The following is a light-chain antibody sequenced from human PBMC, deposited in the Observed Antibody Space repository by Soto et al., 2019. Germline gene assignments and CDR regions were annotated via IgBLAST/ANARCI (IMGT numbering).Light chain of an antibody. CDR3: QQYNNRPQT. V-gene: IGKV3-11*01. CDR1: QNVANY. CDR2: ESS. J-gene: IGKJ1*01. Sequence: EIVLKLSPATLSLSPGERATLSCRASQNVANYLDWYQQKPGQAPRLLIYESSNRATGIAARFSGSGSGTDFTLTISSLEPEDFAVYYCQQYNNRPQTFGQGTKVDIK.